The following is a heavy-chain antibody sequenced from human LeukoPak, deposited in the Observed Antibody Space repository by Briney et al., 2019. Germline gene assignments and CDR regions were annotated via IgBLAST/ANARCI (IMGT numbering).Heavy chain of an antibody. CDR1: GFTFSSYA. V-gene: IGHV3-30-3*01. Sequence: PGGSLRLSCAASGFTFSSYAMHWVRQAPGKGLEWVAVISYDGSNKYYADSVKGRFTISRDNSKNTLYLQMNSLRAEDTAVYYCAGDLHLSLDYWGQGTLVTVSS. J-gene: IGHJ4*02. CDR2: ISYDGSNK. CDR3: AGDLHLSLDY.